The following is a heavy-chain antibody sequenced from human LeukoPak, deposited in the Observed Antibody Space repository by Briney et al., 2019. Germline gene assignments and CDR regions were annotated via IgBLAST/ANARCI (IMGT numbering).Heavy chain of an antibody. D-gene: IGHD2-15*01. CDR2: IYHSGST. CDR1: GYSISSNYY. Sequence: SETLSLTCSVSGYSISSNYYWVWIRQPPGKGLEWVGSIYHSGSTYYNPSLKSRVTMSVDTSKNQFSLKLSSVIAADTAVYYCARLWSTDCSGGSCPHQPNYWGQGTLVTVSS. V-gene: IGHV4-38-2*02. CDR3: ARLWSTDCSGGSCPHQPNY. J-gene: IGHJ4*02.